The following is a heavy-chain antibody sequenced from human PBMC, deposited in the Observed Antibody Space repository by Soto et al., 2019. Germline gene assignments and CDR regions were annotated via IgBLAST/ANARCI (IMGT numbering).Heavy chain of an antibody. Sequence: VQLVESGGGVVQPGRSLRLSCAASGFTFSSYAMHWVRQAPGKGLEWVAVISYDGSNKYYADSVKGRFTISRDNSKNTLYLQMNSLRAEDTAVYYCARDTTIPFDYWGQGTLVTVSS. D-gene: IGHD5-12*01. CDR2: ISYDGSNK. V-gene: IGHV3-30-3*01. CDR1: GFTFSSYA. CDR3: ARDTTIPFDY. J-gene: IGHJ4*02.